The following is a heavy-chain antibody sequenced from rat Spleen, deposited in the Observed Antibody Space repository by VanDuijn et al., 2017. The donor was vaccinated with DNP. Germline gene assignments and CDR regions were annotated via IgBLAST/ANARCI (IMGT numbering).Heavy chain of an antibody. Sequence: EVQLVESGGGLVQPGRSLKLSCAASGFTFNNYGMAWVRQAPTKGLEWVASISNGGGDPYYRDSVKGRFTISRDNAKSTLYLQMDSLRSDDTAAFYCIRSGDYFHDNWFVYWGQGTLVTVSS. J-gene: IGHJ3*01. V-gene: IGHV5S13*01. CDR3: IRSGDYFHDNWFVY. CDR1: GFTFNNYG. D-gene: IGHD1-12*03. CDR2: ISNGGGDP.